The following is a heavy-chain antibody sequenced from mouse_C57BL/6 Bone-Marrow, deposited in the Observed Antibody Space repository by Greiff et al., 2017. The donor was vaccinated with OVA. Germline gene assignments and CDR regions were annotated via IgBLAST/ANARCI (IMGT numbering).Heavy chain of an antibody. J-gene: IGHJ3*01. V-gene: IGHV1-82*01. Sequence: QVQLKQSGPELVKPGASVKISCKASGYAFSSSWMNWVKQRPGTGLEWIGRIYPGDGDTNYNGKFKGKATLTADKSSSTAYMQLSSLTSEDSAVYFCAREFYYGNPAWFAYWGQGTLVTVSA. CDR2: IYPGDGDT. D-gene: IGHD2-1*01. CDR1: GYAFSSSW. CDR3: AREFYYGNPAWFAY.